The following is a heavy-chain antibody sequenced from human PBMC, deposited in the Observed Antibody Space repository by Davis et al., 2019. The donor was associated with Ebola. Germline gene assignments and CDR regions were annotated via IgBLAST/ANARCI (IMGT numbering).Heavy chain of an antibody. Sequence: PSETLSLTCTVSGGSINTAYNYWSWIRQPPGKGLEWIGNIYYSGTTYYNPSLKSRITISVDTSKNQFSLKLSSVTAADTAVYYCARTYYDFWSGTGSSHHWSQGTLVTVSS. CDR1: GGSINTAYNY. CDR3: ARTYYDFWSGTGSSHH. J-gene: IGHJ1*01. V-gene: IGHV4-30-4*01. D-gene: IGHD3-3*01. CDR2: IYYSGTT.